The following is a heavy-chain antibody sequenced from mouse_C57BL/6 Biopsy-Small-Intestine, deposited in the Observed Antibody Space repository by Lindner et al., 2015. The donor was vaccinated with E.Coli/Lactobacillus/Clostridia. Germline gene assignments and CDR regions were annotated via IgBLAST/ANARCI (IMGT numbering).Heavy chain of an antibody. CDR1: GYTFTSYT. CDR3: ASVAGRYYFDY. J-gene: IGHJ2*01. CDR2: INPSSGYT. Sequence: VQLQESGAELARPGASVKMSCKASGYTFTSYTMHWVKQRPGQGLEWIGYINPSSGYTKYNQKFKDKATLTADKSSSTAYMQLSSLTTEDSAIYYCASVAGRYYFDYWGQGTTLTVSS. V-gene: IGHV1-4*01.